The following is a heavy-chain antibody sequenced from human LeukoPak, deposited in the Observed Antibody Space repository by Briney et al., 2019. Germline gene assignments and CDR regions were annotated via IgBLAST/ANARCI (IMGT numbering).Heavy chain of an antibody. V-gene: IGHV3-7*01. Sequence: GGSLRLSCAASGFTFSNYWMTWVRRAPGKGLEWVAIIRQDGSVIHYVDSVKGRFTISRDSAKNSLYLQMNSLRVEDTAVYYCAIDDSDADTSTSSYDAFDIWGQGTMVTVSS. D-gene: IGHD2/OR15-2a*01. CDR1: GFTFSNYW. CDR2: IRQDGSVI. CDR3: AIDDSDADTSTSSYDAFDI. J-gene: IGHJ3*02.